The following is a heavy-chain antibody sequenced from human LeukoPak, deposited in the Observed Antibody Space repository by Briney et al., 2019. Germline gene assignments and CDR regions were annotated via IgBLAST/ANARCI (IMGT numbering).Heavy chain of an antibody. J-gene: IGHJ4*02. CDR2: ISYDGSNK. V-gene: IGHV3-30*18. D-gene: IGHD6-19*01. CDR3: AKNSVAGGSGWYILTPEDY. Sequence: GGSLRLSCAASGFTFSSYGMHWVRQAPGKGLEWVAVISYDGSNKYYADSVKGRFTISRDNSKNTLYLQMNSLRAEDTAVYYCAKNSVAGGSGWYILTPEDYWGQGTLVTVSS. CDR1: GFTFSSYG.